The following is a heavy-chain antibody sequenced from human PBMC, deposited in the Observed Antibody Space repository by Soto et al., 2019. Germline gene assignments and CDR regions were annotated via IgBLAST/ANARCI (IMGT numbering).Heavy chain of an antibody. J-gene: IGHJ3*02. V-gene: IGHV1-58*01. D-gene: IGHD1-26*01. CDR2: IVVGSGNT. CDR3: AAVGYSGSYDAFDI. CDR1: GFTFTSSA. Sequence: SVKVSFKASGFTFTSSAVQWVRQARGQRLEWIGWIVVGSGNTNYAQKFQERVTITRDMSTSTAYMELSSLRSEDTAVYYCAAVGYSGSYDAFDIWGQGTMVTVS.